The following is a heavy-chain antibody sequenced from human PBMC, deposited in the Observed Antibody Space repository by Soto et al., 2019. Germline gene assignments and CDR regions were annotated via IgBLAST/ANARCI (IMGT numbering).Heavy chain of an antibody. CDR1: GGSISDDY. Sequence: SETLSLTCRVSGGSISDDYWSWIRQPPGKRLEWIGYMYKGGSINYNPSLKSRVTISVDTSKNQFSLKLSSVTAADTAVYYCARSYYDRSGYAVDPWGHGTLVTVSS. V-gene: IGHV4-4*09. CDR3: ARSYYDRSGYAVDP. D-gene: IGHD3-22*01. J-gene: IGHJ5*02. CDR2: MYKGGSI.